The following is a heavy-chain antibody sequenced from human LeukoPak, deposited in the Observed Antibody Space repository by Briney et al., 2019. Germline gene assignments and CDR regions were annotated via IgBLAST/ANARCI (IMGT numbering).Heavy chain of an antibody. J-gene: IGHJ4*02. CDR3: ARGSIVHSGSHGDLDY. CDR2: IYYSGSA. CDR1: GGSISSYY. D-gene: IGHD1-26*01. Sequence: SETLSLTCTVSGGSISSYYWSWIRQPPGKGLEWIGYIYYSGSATYNPSLKTRVTISVDTSKNQFSLQLSSVTAADTAVYYCARGSIVHSGSHGDLDYWGQGTLVTVSS. V-gene: IGHV4-59*01.